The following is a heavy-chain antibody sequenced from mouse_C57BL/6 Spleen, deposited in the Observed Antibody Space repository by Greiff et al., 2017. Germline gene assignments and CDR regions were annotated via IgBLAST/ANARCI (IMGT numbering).Heavy chain of an antibody. J-gene: IGHJ1*03. CDR2: ISDGGSYT. CDR3: ARDGGLRQYFDV. Sequence: EVQGVESGGGLVKPGGSLKLSCAASGFTFSSYAMSWVRQTPEKRLEWVATISDGGSYTYYPDNVKGRFTISRDNAKNNLYLQMSHLKSEDTAMYYCARDGGLRQYFDVWGTGTTVTVSS. D-gene: IGHD2-4*01. CDR1: GFTFSSYA. V-gene: IGHV5-4*01.